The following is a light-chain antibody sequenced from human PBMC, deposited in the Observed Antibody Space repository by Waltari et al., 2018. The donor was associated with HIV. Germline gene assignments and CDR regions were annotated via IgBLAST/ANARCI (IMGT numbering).Light chain of an antibody. CDR2: AAS. V-gene: IGKV3-15*01. J-gene: IGKJ5*01. CDR1: QSVSSN. Sequence: EIVMTQSPATLSVSPGERATLSCRASQSVSSNLAWYQQKPGQAPRLLIYAASTRATAIPARFSGSGSGTEFTLTISSLQSEDFATYYCQVFNYQYVIFGQGTRLEIK. CDR3: QVFNYQYVI.